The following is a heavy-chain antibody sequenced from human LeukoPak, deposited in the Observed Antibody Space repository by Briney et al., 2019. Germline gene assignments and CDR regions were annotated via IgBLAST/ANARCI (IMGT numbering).Heavy chain of an antibody. CDR2: IYYSGST. Sequence: SQTLSLTCTVSGGSIRSGDYSWSWIRQPPGKGLEWIGYIYYSGSTYYNPSLKSRVTISGDTSKNQFSLNLSSVTAADTAVYYCAGSYDSSGYPFDYWGQGTLVTVSS. D-gene: IGHD3-22*01. CDR1: GGSIRSGDYS. J-gene: IGHJ4*02. CDR3: AGSYDSSGYPFDY. V-gene: IGHV4-30-4*01.